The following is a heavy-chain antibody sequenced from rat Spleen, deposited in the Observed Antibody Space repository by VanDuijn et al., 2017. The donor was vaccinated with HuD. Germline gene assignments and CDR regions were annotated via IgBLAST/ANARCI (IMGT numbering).Heavy chain of an antibody. CDR1: GFTFNNAA. D-gene: IGHD3-1*01. Sequence: VQLVESGGGLVQSKESLKISCAASGFTFNNAAMYWVRQAPGKGLEWVARIRTKANNYATYYADSVKGRFTISRDDSKSMVYLQMDDLKTEDTALYYCTAASNEYWGQGVMVTVSS. CDR2: IRTKANNYAT. V-gene: IGHV10-5*01. J-gene: IGHJ2*01. CDR3: TAASNEY.